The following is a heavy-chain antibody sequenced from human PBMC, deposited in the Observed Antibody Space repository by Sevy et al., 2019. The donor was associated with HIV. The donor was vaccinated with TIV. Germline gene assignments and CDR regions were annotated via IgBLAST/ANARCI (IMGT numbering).Heavy chain of an antibody. J-gene: IGHJ5*02. CDR1: GYTFTGYY. D-gene: IGHD2-2*02. CDR2: INPNSGGT. Sequence: ASVKVSCKASGYTFTGYYMHWVRQAPGQGLEWMGWINPNSGGTNYAQKFQGRVTMTRDTSISTAYMELSRLRSDDTAVYYCVRVFSPKLGYCSSTSCYRWFDPWGQGTLVTVSS. V-gene: IGHV1-2*02. CDR3: VRVFSPKLGYCSSTSCYRWFDP.